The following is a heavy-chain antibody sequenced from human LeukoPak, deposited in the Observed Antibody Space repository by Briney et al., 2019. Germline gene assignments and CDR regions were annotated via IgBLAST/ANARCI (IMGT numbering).Heavy chain of an antibody. CDR3: ARQFEF. J-gene: IGHJ4*02. CDR2: IYSSGSI. Sequence: SETLSLTRTVFGGSLSSYYWVWVRQPPAKGLEWIGLIYSSGSITYNPSLKSRHTLSLDTSKNQISLKLTSVTAADTAIYYCARQFEFWGQGTLVTVSS. V-gene: IGHV4-59*08. CDR1: GGSLSSYY.